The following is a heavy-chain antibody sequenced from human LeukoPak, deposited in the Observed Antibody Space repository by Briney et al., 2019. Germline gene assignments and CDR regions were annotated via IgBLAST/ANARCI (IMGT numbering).Heavy chain of an antibody. CDR1: GGSFSGYY. Sequence: PSETLSLTCAVYGGSFSGYYWSWIRQPPGKGLEWIGEINHSGSTNYNPSLKSRVTISVDTSKNQFSLKLSSVTAADTAVYYCARSRVLWLYIDYWGQGTLVTVSS. CDR2: INHSGST. D-gene: IGHD2-2*01. CDR3: ARSRVLWLYIDY. J-gene: IGHJ4*02. V-gene: IGHV4-34*01.